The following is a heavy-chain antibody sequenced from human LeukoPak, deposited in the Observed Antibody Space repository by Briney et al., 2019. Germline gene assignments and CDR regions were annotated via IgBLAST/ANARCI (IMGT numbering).Heavy chain of an antibody. Sequence: GGSLRLSCAASGFRFSGYGMHWVREAPGKGLEGVAFIRSDGSDQNYADSVKGRFTISRDKSKNTLYLQLNSLRADDTAVYYCAKDAAYNYAYSFDYWGQGTLLTVSS. V-gene: IGHV3-30*02. CDR1: GFRFSGYG. CDR3: AKDAAYNYAYSFDY. D-gene: IGHD5-18*01. CDR2: IRSDGSDQ. J-gene: IGHJ4*02.